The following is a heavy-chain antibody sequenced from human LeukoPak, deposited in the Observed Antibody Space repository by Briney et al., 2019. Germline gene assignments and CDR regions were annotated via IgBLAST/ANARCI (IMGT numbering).Heavy chain of an antibody. J-gene: IGHJ4*02. Sequence: PSETLSLTCTVSGGSISSDSYYWAWIRQPPGKGLEWIASIYYSGSTYYNPSLKSRVTISVDTSRNQFSLKLSSVTAADKAVYYCASLAVAGLSEGYWGQGTLVIVSS. D-gene: IGHD6-19*01. CDR3: ASLAVAGLSEGY. CDR1: GGSISSDSYY. CDR2: IYYSGST. V-gene: IGHV4-39*01.